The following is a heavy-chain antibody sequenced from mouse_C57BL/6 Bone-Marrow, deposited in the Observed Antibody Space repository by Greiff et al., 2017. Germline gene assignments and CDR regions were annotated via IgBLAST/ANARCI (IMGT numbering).Heavy chain of an antibody. CDR2: INPSSGYT. J-gene: IGHJ2*01. Sequence: VQLQQSGAELAKPGASVKLSCKASGYTFTSYWMHWVKQRPGQGLEWIGYINPSSGYTKYNQKFKDKATLTADKSYSTAYMQLSSLTYEDSAVYYCASITTVVATVDYWGQGTTLTVSS. D-gene: IGHD1-1*01. CDR1: GYTFTSYW. V-gene: IGHV1-7*01. CDR3: ASITTVVATVDY.